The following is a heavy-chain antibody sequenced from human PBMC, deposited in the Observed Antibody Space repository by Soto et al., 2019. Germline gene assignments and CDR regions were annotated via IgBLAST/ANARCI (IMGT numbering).Heavy chain of an antibody. CDR3: ARHSSSWYALDYYYYGMDV. V-gene: IGHV1-69*13. CDR1: GGTFSSYA. CDR2: IIPIFGTA. Sequence: ASVKVSCKASGGTFSSYAISWVRQEPGQGLEWMGGIIPIFGTANYAQKFQGRVTITADESTSTAYMELSSLRSEDTAVYYCARHSSSWYALDYYYYGMDVWGQGTTVTVSS. D-gene: IGHD6-13*01. J-gene: IGHJ6*02.